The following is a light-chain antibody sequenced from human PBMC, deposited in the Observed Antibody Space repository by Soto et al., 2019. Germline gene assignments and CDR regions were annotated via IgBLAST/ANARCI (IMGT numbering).Light chain of an antibody. CDR2: GAS. CDR3: HQYDSWT. V-gene: IGKV3-20*01. Sequence: EIVLTQSPGTLSLSPGERATLSCRASQSFNSIYLAWYQQKPGQAPRLLTYGASSRATGIPDRFSGSGSGTDFTLTISRLEPEDFAVYYCHQYDSWTFGQGTKVEIK. CDR1: QSFNSIY. J-gene: IGKJ1*01.